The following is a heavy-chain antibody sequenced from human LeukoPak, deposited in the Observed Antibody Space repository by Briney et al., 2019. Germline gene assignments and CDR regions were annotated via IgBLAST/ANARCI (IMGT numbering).Heavy chain of an antibody. V-gene: IGHV1-3*01. CDR3: ARGSTSDWPLDH. D-gene: IGHD6-19*01. J-gene: IGHJ4*02. Sequence: ASVKVSCKASGYTFSAYTIHWVRQAPGQRCEWMGWIDSDNGDTRYSQTFQGRVTITRDTSANTVYMELSSLRSEDTALYYCARGSTSDWPLDHWGQETLVTISS. CDR2: IDSDNGDT. CDR1: GYTFSAYT.